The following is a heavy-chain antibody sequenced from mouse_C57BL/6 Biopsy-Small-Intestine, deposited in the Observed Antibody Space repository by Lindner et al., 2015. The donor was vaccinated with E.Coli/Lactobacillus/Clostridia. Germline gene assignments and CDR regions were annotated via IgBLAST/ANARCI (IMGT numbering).Heavy chain of an antibody. D-gene: IGHD2-1*01. CDR3: ARHYYGTYGTTYFDY. CDR2: FHPYNDDT. J-gene: IGHJ2*01. V-gene: IGHV1-47*01. CDR1: GYTFTTYP. Sequence: VQLQESGAELVKPGASVKMSCKASGYTFTTYPIEWMKQNHGKSLEWIGNFHPYNDDTKYNEKFKGKATLTVEKSSSTVYLELSRLTSDDSAVYYRARHYYGTYGTTYFDYWGQGTTLTVSS.